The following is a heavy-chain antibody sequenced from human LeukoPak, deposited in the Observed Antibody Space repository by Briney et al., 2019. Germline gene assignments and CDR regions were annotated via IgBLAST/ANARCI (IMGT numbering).Heavy chain of an antibody. CDR2: ISGSGGST. CDR3: AKGVVRAVAGTTDY. D-gene: IGHD6-19*01. V-gene: IGHV3-23*01. Sequence: GGSLRLSCAVSGFAFSSYAMSWVRQAPGKGLEWVSAISGSGGSTYYADSVKGRFTISRDNSKNTLYLQMNSLRAEDTAVYYCAKGVVRAVAGTTDYWGQGTLVTVSS. CDR1: GFAFSSYA. J-gene: IGHJ4*02.